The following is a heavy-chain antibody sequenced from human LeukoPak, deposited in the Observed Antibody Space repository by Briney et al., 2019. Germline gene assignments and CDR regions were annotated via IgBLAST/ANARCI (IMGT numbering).Heavy chain of an antibody. V-gene: IGHV4-39*07. Sequence: PSETLSLTCTVSGASINSDTYYWGWIRQPPGKGLEWIGTHSHSGSAYYNPSLRSRITMSLDTSENQLSLKLYSVTAADTAVYYCARVRYSDSSVLTRKRSYYFDYWGQGTLVTVSS. CDR2: HSHSGSA. D-gene: IGHD3-22*01. J-gene: IGHJ4*02. CDR3: ARVRYSDSSVLTRKRSYYFDY. CDR1: GASINSDTYY.